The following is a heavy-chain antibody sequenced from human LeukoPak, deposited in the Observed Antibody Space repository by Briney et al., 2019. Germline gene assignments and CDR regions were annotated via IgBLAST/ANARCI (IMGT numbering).Heavy chain of an antibody. V-gene: IGHV3-7*02. J-gene: IGHJ6*02. CDR2: INQDGSAK. Sequence: PGGSLRLSCAASGFTFTTYWVTWVRQAPGKGLEWVANINQDGSAKHYVDSVKGRFTISRDNAKNSLYLQMNSLGAEDTAVYYCVRDMNVWGQGATVTVSS. CDR3: VRDMNV. CDR1: GFTFTTYW.